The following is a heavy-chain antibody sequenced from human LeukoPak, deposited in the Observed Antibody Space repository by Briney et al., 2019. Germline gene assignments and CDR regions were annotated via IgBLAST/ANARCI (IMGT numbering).Heavy chain of an antibody. D-gene: IGHD2-21*02. J-gene: IGHJ3*02. CDR3: ARDVRLGGDGTDAFDI. CDR2: INPNTGAT. CDR1: GYTFTGYY. V-gene: IGHV1-2*02. Sequence: ASVKVSCKPSGYTFTGYYLHWVRQAPGQAFELMGWINPNTGATVYAQNFRGRVTMTTDTSTSTAYMELRSLRSDDTAVYYCARDVRLGGDGTDAFDIWGQGIMVTVSS.